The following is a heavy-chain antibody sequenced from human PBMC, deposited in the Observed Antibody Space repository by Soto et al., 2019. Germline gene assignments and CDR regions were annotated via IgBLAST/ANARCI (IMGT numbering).Heavy chain of an antibody. J-gene: IGHJ5*02. CDR1: GGSISSGGYY. Sequence: QVQLQESGPGLVKPSQTLSLTCTVSGGSISSGGYYWSWIRQHPGKGLEWIGYIYYSGSTYYNPSLKSRVTIAVDTSKNQFSRKLSSVTAADTAVYYCARAAYNWNYGSSWFDPWGQGTLVTVSS. D-gene: IGHD1-7*01. V-gene: IGHV4-31*03. CDR2: IYYSGST. CDR3: ARAAYNWNYGSSWFDP.